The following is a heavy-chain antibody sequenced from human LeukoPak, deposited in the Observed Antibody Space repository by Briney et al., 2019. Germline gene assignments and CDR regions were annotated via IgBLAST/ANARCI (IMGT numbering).Heavy chain of an antibody. Sequence: GGSLRLSCAASEFTFSAYGMHWVRQAPGKGLEWVAFIRYDGSNKYSADSVKGRFTIARDNSKNTLYLQMNSLRAEDTAVYYCAKDAQYYDFWSGWNNTYYYYMDVWGKGTTVTVSS. CDR1: EFTFSAYG. CDR3: AKDAQYYDFWSGWNNTYYYYMDV. D-gene: IGHD3-3*01. CDR2: IRYDGSNK. J-gene: IGHJ6*03. V-gene: IGHV3-30*02.